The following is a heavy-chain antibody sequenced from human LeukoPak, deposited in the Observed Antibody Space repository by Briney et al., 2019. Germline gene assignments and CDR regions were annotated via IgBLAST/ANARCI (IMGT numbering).Heavy chain of an antibody. Sequence: SETLSLTCTVSGGSISSYYWSWIRQPAGKGLEWIGRIYTSGSTNYNPSLKSRVTMSVDTSKNQFSLKLSSVTAADTAVYYCARLRYCSSTSCYSEYYFDYWGQGTLVTVSS. J-gene: IGHJ4*02. CDR3: ARLRYCSSTSCYSEYYFDY. V-gene: IGHV4-4*07. D-gene: IGHD2-2*01. CDR1: GGSISSYY. CDR2: IYTSGST.